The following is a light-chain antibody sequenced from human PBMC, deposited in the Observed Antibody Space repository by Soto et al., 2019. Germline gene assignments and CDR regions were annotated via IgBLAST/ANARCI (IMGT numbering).Light chain of an antibody. Sequence: QSALTQPASVSGSPGQSITISCTGTSSDVGLYNLVSWYQQDPGKAPKLMIYEGTKRPSGVSNRFSGSKSGNTASLTISGLQAEDEADYYCCSYAGSSTLVFGNGTKGTVL. CDR1: SSDVGLYNL. J-gene: IGLJ1*01. V-gene: IGLV2-23*01. CDR2: EGT. CDR3: CSYAGSSTLV.